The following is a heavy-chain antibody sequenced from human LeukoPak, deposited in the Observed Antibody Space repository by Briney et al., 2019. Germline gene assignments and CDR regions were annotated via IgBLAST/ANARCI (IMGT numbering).Heavy chain of an antibody. CDR3: ARAFQSLGGLSLPDY. V-gene: IGHV7-4-1*02. J-gene: IGHJ4*02. Sequence: ASVKVSCKASGYTFTGYYMHWVRQAPGQGLEWMGWIHPSTGNPTYAQGFTGRFVFSLDTSVSTTYLQISSLKAEDTAVYFRARAFQSLGGLSLPDYWGQGTLLTVSS. D-gene: IGHD3-16*02. CDR1: GYTFTGYY. CDR2: IHPSTGNP.